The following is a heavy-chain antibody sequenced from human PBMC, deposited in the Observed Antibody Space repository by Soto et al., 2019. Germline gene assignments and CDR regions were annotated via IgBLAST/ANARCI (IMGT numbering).Heavy chain of an antibody. CDR2: INQSGVT. D-gene: IGHD5-18*01. Sequence: SQTLSLTCAAYGGSFSDYYWGWIRQPPGKGLEWSGEINQSGVTNYKPSVKSRVTISVEKSRKPFCLNQNSVTAADKTIYSCARGRWVVRQGYSPYLYCWRQGTLVCVSS. CDR1: GGSFSDYY. V-gene: IGHV4-34*01. J-gene: IGHJ4*02. CDR3: ARGRWVVRQGYSPYLYC.